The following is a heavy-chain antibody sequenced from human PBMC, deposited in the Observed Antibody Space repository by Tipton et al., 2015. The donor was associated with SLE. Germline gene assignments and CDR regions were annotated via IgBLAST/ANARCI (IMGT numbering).Heavy chain of an antibody. CDR1: GGSISSYY. V-gene: IGHV4-39*07. J-gene: IGHJ4*02. D-gene: IGHD6-13*01. CDR3: ARIVAAAGTRYFDY. CDR2: IYYSGST. Sequence: TLSLTCTVSGGSISSYYWGWIRQPPGKGLEWIGSIYYSGSTYYNPSLKSRVTIPVDTSKNQFSLKLSSVTAADTAVYYCARIVAAAGTRYFDYWGQGTLATVSS.